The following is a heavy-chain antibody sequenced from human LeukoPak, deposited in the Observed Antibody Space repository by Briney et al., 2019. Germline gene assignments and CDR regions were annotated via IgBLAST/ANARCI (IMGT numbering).Heavy chain of an antibody. V-gene: IGHV1-8*01. CDR1: GYTFTSYD. D-gene: IGHD5-24*01. J-gene: IGHJ6*03. Sequence: ASVKVSCKASGYTFTSYDINWVRQATGQGLEWMGWMNPNSGNTGYAQKFQGRVTMTRNTSISTAYMELSSLRSEDTAVYYCARGRDGYTRYCYYMDVWGKGTTVTISS. CDR3: ARGRDGYTRYCYYMDV. CDR2: MNPNSGNT.